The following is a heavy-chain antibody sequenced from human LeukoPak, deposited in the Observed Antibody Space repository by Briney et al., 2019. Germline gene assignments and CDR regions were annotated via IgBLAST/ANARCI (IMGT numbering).Heavy chain of an antibody. D-gene: IGHD3-16*02. V-gene: IGHV1-18*01. CDR3: AREGPYYDYVWGSYRYTLGYYYYYMDV. CDR2: ISAYNGNT. Sequence: GASVKVSCKASGYTFNSHGISWVRQAPGQGLEWMGWISAYNGNTNYAQKLQGRVTMTTDTSTSTAYMELRSLRSDDTAVYYCAREGPYYDYVWGSYRYTLGYYYYYMDVWGKGTTVTVSS. J-gene: IGHJ6*03. CDR1: GYTFNSHG.